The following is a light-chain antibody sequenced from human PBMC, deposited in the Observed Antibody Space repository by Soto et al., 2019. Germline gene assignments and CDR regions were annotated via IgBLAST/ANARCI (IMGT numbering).Light chain of an antibody. J-gene: IGLJ1*01. CDR2: EGS. Sequence: QSALTQPASVSGSPGQSITVSCTGTSSDVGTYNFVSWYQHHPGKAPKLIIYEGSKRPSGVSNRFSGSKSGNTASLTISGLQAEDEADYHCCSYAGTRTSWVFGTGTKLTVL. V-gene: IGLV2-23*01. CDR3: CSYAGTRTSWV. CDR1: SSDVGTYNF.